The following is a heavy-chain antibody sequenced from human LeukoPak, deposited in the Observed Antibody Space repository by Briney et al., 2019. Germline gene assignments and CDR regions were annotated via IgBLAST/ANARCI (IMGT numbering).Heavy chain of an antibody. Sequence: ASEKVSCKASGDTVTTYYMHWVRQAPGQELEWMGWINPNSGGTNYAQKFQCRVTMTRDTSISTAYTERSTLRSDDMAVYNCARDVPASTGGAFDTWGARAMLTVSS. CDR2: INPNSGGT. D-gene: IGHD2-2*01. V-gene: IGHV1-2*02. CDR1: GDTVTTYY. CDR3: ARDVPASTGGAFDT. J-gene: IGHJ3*02.